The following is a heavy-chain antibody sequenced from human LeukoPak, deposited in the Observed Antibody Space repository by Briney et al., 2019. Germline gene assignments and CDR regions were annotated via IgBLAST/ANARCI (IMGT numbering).Heavy chain of an antibody. J-gene: IGHJ4*02. Sequence: SVKVSCKASGGNLISYAVSWVRQAPGQGLEWMGGIIPMFGTSNYAQKFQGRVTITTDESTTTAYMELSSLSSEDTAVYYCATYTLSQFWSGYYHFDYWGQGTLVSVSS. CDR2: IIPMFGTS. CDR1: GGNLISYA. D-gene: IGHD3-3*01. CDR3: ATYTLSQFWSGYYHFDY. V-gene: IGHV1-69*05.